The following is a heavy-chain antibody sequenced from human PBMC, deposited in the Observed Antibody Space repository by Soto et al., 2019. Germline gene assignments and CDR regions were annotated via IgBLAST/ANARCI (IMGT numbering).Heavy chain of an antibody. V-gene: IGHV1-2*04. CDR3: ARGGTVVTDAFDI. CDR1: GGTFSSSA. Sequence: ASVKVSCKASGGTFSSSAFSWVRQAPGQGLEWMGWINPNSGGTNYAQKFQGWVTMTRDTSISTAYMELSRLRSDDTAVYYCARGGTVVTDAFDIWGQGTMVTVSS. CDR2: INPNSGGT. D-gene: IGHD2-15*01. J-gene: IGHJ3*02.